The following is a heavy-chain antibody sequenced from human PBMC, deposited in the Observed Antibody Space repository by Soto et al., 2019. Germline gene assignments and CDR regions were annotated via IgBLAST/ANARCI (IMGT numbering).Heavy chain of an antibody. CDR1: GGSVSSGSYY. D-gene: IGHD3-10*01. J-gene: IGHJ5*02. V-gene: IGHV4-61*01. Sequence: PSETLSLTCTVSGGSVSSGSYYWSWIRQPPGKGLEWIGYIYYSGSTNYNPSLKSRVTISVDTSKNQSSLKLSSVTAADTAVYYCARAYGSGSYYNVRWFDPWGQGTLVTVSS. CDR2: IYYSGST. CDR3: ARAYGSGSYYNVRWFDP.